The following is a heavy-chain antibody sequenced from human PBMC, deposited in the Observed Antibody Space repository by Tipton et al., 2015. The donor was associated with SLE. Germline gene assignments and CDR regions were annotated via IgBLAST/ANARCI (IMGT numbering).Heavy chain of an antibody. CDR2: IYYSGSS. Sequence: TLSLTCTVSGGSISSTTYYWGWIRQPPGKGLEWIGIIYYSGSSYCNPSLKSRVTISVDTSKNQFSLRLSSVTAADTAVYYCARQNIVATRGAFDIWGRGTMVTVSS. CDR1: GGSISSTTYY. V-gene: IGHV4-39*01. J-gene: IGHJ3*02. D-gene: IGHD5-12*01. CDR3: ARQNIVATRGAFDI.